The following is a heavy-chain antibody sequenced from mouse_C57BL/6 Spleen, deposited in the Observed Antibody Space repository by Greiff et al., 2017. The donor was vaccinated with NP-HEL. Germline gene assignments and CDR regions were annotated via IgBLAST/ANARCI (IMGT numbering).Heavy chain of an antibody. J-gene: IGHJ2*01. Sequence: VQLQESGPELVKPGASVKLSCKASGYTFTSYDINWVKQRPGQGLEWIGWIYPRDGSTKYNEKFKGKATLTVDTSSSTAYMELHSLTSEDSAVYFCAREQRDYDGYYFDYWGQGTTLTVSS. D-gene: IGHD2-3*01. CDR1: GYTFTSYD. CDR2: IYPRDGST. V-gene: IGHV1-85*01. CDR3: AREQRDYDGYYFDY.